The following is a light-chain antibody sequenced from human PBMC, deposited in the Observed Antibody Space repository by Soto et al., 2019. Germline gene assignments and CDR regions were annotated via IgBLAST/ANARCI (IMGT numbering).Light chain of an antibody. V-gene: IGLV2-14*01. CDR1: SSDVGGYNY. J-gene: IGLJ3*02. CDR2: EVS. CDR3: SSYTSRSTRV. Sequence: QSALTQPASVSGSPGQSITISCTGTSSDVGGYNYVSWYQQHPGKAPKLMIYEVSNRPSGVSNRFSVSKSGNTASLTISGLQAEDEADYYCSSYTSRSTRVFGGGTKVTVL.